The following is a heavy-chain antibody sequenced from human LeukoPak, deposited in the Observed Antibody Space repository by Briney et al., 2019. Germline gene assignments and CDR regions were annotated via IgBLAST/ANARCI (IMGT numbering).Heavy chain of an antibody. Sequence: KPSETLSLTCTVSGGSISSYYWSWIRQPPGKGLEWIGYIYYSGSTNYNPSLKSRVTISVDTSKNQFSLKLSSVTAADTAVYYCARGTGYYDFWSGYPAGFDYWGQGTLVTVSS. CDR3: ARGTGYYDFWSGYPAGFDY. D-gene: IGHD3-3*01. V-gene: IGHV4-59*12. CDR2: IYYSGST. CDR1: GGSISSYY. J-gene: IGHJ4*02.